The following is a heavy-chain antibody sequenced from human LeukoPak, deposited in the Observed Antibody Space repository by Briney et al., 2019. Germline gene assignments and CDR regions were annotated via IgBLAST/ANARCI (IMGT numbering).Heavy chain of an antibody. CDR1: GFTFSSYG. V-gene: IGHV3-30*18. CDR2: ISYDGSNK. Sequence: QTGGSLRLSCAASGFTFSSYGMHWVRQAPGKGLEWVAVISYDGSNKYYADSVKGRFTISRDNSKNTLYLQMNSLRAEDTAVYYCAKDDLSLDTWPNWFDPWGQGTLVTVSS. CDR3: AKDDLSLDTWPNWFDP. J-gene: IGHJ5*02. D-gene: IGHD3-3*01.